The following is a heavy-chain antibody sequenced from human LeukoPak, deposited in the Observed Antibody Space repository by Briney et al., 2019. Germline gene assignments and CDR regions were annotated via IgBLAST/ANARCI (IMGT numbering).Heavy chain of an antibody. J-gene: IGHJ4*02. V-gene: IGHV1-18*01. Sequence: ASVKVSCKASGYTFTSYGISWVRQAPGQGLEWMGWISAYNGNTNYAQKLQGRVTMTTDTSTRTAYMGLRSLRSDDTAVYYCARDNIVATRLFDYWGQGTLVTVSS. CDR3: ARDNIVATRLFDY. CDR1: GYTFTSYG. D-gene: IGHD5-12*01. CDR2: ISAYNGNT.